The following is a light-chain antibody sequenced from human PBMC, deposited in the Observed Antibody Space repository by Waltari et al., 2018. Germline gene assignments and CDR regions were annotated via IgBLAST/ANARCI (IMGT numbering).Light chain of an antibody. CDR3: HHYNKRPPSYT. V-gene: IGKV3-15*01. J-gene: IGKJ2*01. CDR1: QSIRNN. Sequence: EIVMTQSPVTLSVSPGERVTLSCRASQSIRNNLAWYQQKAGQPPRLLIYGASTTAPGLPARFSGSGSGTEFALTISSLQPEDFAVYYCHHYNKRPPSYTFGQGTRLEIK. CDR2: GAS.